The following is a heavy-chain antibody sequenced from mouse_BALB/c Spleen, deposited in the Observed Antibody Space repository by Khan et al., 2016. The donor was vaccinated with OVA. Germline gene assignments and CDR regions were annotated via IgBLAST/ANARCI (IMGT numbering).Heavy chain of an antibody. CDR3: ASELGRYYAMDY. CDR1: GYSITSDYA. CDR2: ISYSDTT. Sequence: EVQLQESGPGLVKPSQSLSLTCTVTGYSITSDYAWNWIRQFPGHKLEWMGYISYSDTTTYHPSLQSRISITRDTSKHQFFLHLNSVTTEDTATYYCASELGRYYAMDYWGQGTSVTVSS. J-gene: IGHJ4*01. V-gene: IGHV3-2*02. D-gene: IGHD4-1*01.